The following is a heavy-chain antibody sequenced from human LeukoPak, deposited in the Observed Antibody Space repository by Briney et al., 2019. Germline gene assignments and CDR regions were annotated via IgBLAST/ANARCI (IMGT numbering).Heavy chain of an antibody. Sequence: EASVKVSCKASGGTFSSYAISWVRQAPGQGLEWMGRIIPILGIANYAQKFQGRVTITADKSTSTAYMELSSLRSEDTAVYYCARGYRAAGPEDFDYWGQGTLVTVSS. D-gene: IGHD6-13*01. J-gene: IGHJ4*02. CDR2: IIPILGIA. CDR1: GGTFSSYA. V-gene: IGHV1-69*04. CDR3: ARGYRAAGPEDFDY.